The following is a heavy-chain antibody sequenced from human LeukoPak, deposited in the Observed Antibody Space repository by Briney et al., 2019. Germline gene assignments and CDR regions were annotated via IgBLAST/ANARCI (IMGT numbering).Heavy chain of an antibody. CDR2: IYYSRST. J-gene: IGHJ4*02. V-gene: IGHV4-59*06. CDR1: GGSISSYY. D-gene: IGHD6-13*01. CDR3: ARCPGYSSSFFFDY. Sequence: SETLSLTCTVSGGSISSYYWSWIRQPPGKGLEWIGYIYYSRSTYYNPSLKSRVTISVDTSKNQFSLKLSSVTAADTAVYYCARCPGYSSSFFFDYWGQGTLVTVSS.